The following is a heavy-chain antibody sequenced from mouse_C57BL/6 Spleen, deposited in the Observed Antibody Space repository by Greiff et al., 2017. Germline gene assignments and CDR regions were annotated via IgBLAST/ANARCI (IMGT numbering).Heavy chain of an antibody. Sequence: VQLQQPGAELVKPGASVKMSCKASGYTFTSYWITWVKQRPGQGLEWIGDIYPGSGSTNYNEKFKSKATLTVDTSSSTAYMQLSSLTSEDSAVYYCARHDGKRGYFDVWGTGTTVTVSS. D-gene: IGHD2-3*01. CDR3: ARHDGKRGYFDV. J-gene: IGHJ1*03. V-gene: IGHV1-55*01. CDR2: IYPGSGST. CDR1: GYTFTSYW.